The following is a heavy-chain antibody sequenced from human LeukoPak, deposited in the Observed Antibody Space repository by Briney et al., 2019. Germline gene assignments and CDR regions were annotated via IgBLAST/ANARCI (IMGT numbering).Heavy chain of an antibody. CDR1: GFTFSSYA. J-gene: IGHJ4*02. D-gene: IGHD3-16*01. V-gene: IGHV3-23*01. CDR2: ISGSGSST. Sequence: PGGSLRLSCAASGFTFSSYAMSWVRQAPGKGLEWVSAISGSGSSTYYADSVKGRFTISRDNSKNTLYLQMNSLRAEDTAVYYCAKGGSDDYVWGSFNYYFDYWGQGTLVTVSS. CDR3: AKGGSDDYVWGSFNYYFDY.